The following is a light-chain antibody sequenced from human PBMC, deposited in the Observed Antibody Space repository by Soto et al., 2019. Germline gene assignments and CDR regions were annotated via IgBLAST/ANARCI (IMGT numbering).Light chain of an antibody. V-gene: IGLV3-1*01. Sequence: SSELTQPPSVSVSPGQTASITCSGDKLGEKFACWYQQKSGQSPVLVIYQDTKRPSGIPERFSGSNSGNTATLTISGTQAMDEADYYCQAWDSSTASYVFGTGTKLTVL. CDR2: QDT. CDR3: QAWDSSTASYV. CDR1: KLGEKF. J-gene: IGLJ1*01.